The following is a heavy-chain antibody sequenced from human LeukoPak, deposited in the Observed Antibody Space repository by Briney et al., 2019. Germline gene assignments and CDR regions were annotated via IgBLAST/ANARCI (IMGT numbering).Heavy chain of an antibody. Sequence: GGSLRLSCAASGFTFDDYAMHWVRQAPGKGLEWVSGISWNSGSIGYADSVKGRFTISRDNAKNCLYLQMNSLRAEDTALYYCAKDIGAAMAITLFDYWGQGTLVTVSS. D-gene: IGHD5-18*01. V-gene: IGHV3-9*01. J-gene: IGHJ4*02. CDR3: AKDIGAAMAITLFDY. CDR2: ISWNSGSI. CDR1: GFTFDDYA.